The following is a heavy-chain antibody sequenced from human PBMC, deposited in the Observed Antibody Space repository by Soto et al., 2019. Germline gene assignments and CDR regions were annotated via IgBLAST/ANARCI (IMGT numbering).Heavy chain of an antibody. D-gene: IGHD6-6*01. CDR3: SRGTSIPASGDY. V-gene: IGHV1-18*01. J-gene: IGHJ4*01. CDR1: GYTFTNYE. Sequence: QVQLVQSGAEVKKPGASVKFPCKASGYTFTNYEINWVRQAPGQGLEWLGWASAYNGERRYAQRVQARVIMTTDTSTTTAYMELRSLRSDDTAVYYCSRGTSIPASGDYWGQGTLVTVSS. CDR2: ASAYNGER.